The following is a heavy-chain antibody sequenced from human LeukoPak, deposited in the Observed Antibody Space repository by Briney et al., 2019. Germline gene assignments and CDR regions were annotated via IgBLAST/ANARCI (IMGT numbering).Heavy chain of an antibody. V-gene: IGHV4-59*01. J-gene: IGHJ4*02. CDR3: ARDRASYFDY. CDR1: GGSFSRYY. CDR2: IYYSGST. Sequence: PSETLSLTCTVSGGSFSRYYWSWIRQSPGKGLEWIGHIYYSGSTDYNPSLKSRVTISLDTSKNQFSLKLSSVTAADTAVYYCARDRASYFDYWGQGTLVTVSS.